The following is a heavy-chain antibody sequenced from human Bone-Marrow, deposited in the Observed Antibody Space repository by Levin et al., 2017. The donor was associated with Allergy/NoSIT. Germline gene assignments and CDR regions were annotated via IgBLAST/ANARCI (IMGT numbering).Heavy chain of an antibody. J-gene: IGHJ4*02. D-gene: IGHD2-15*01. CDR2: IKSKAFGGTT. Sequence: GGSLRLSCVASGFKFGDYEMSWFRQAPGKGLEWVGLIKSKAFGGTTEYAAAVKGRFTISSDESRSVAYLQMNSLRTEDTAVYYCTRDLGGPLPCDGGSPGGYWGQGTLVTVSS. CDR1: GFKFGDYE. CDR3: TRDLGGPLPCDGGSPGGY. V-gene: IGHV3-49*03.